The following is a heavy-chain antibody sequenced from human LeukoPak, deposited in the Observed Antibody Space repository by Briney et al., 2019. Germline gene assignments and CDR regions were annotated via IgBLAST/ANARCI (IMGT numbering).Heavy chain of an antibody. J-gene: IGHJ3*02. D-gene: IGHD2-8*01. CDR3: AKDGGSVLMVYASDAFDI. V-gene: IGHV3-21*04. CDR2: ISSSSSYI. CDR1: GFTFSSYS. Sequence: GGSLRLSCAASGFTFSSYSMNWVRQAPGKGLEWVSSISSSSSYIYYADSVKGRFTISRDNAKNSLYLQMNSLRAEDTAVYYCAKDGGSVLMVYASDAFDIWGQGTMVTVSS.